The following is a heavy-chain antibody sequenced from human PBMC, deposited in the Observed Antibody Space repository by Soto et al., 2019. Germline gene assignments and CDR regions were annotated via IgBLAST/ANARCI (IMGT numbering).Heavy chain of an antibody. Sequence: QVQLQESGPGLVKPSETLSLTCTVSGGSLSSYYWSWIRQPPGKGLEWIGYIYYSGSTNYNPARNVHATISVDTSKNKYTMKMTSVTAADTAVYYCASRYGDAFDIWGQGTMVTVSS. J-gene: IGHJ3*02. CDR3: ASRYGDAFDI. D-gene: IGHD4-17*01. CDR1: GGSLSSYY. V-gene: IGHV4-59*08. CDR2: IYYSGST.